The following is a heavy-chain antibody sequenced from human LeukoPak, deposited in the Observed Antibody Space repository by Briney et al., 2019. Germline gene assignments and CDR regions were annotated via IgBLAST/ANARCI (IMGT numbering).Heavy chain of an antibody. J-gene: IGHJ4*02. CDR2: IGGDGGST. D-gene: IGHD2-2*01. Sequence: PGGSLRLSCAASGFTFDDYAMHWVRQAPGKGLEWVSLIGGDGGSTYYADSVKGRFTISRDNSKNSLYLQMNSLRTEDTALYYCAKDIDEYCSSTSCSYYFDYWGQGTLVTVSS. V-gene: IGHV3-43*02. CDR3: AKDIDEYCSSTSCSYYFDY. CDR1: GFTFDDYA.